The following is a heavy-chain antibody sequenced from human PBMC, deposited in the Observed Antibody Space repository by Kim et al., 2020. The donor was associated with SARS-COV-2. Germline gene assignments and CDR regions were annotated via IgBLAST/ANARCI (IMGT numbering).Heavy chain of an antibody. CDR3: ARGLAVAGANVFDI. J-gene: IGHJ3*02. V-gene: IGHV4-4*07. Sequence: SETLSLTCTVSGGSISSYYWSWIRQPAGKGLEWIGRIYTSRSTNYNPSLKSRVTISLDTSKNQFSLKLSSVTAADTAVYYCARGLAVAGANVFDIWGQGTMLTVS. CDR2: IYTSRST. D-gene: IGHD6-13*01. CDR1: GGSISSYY.